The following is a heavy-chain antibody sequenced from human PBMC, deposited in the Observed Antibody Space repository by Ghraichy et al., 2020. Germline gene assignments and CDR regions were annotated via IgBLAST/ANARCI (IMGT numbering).Heavy chain of an antibody. Sequence: SETLSLTCTVSGGSISSYYWSWIRQPPGKGLEWIGYIYYSGSTNYNPSLKSRVTISVDTSKNQFSLKLSSVTAADTAVYYCAASIAARPEGRVLHYYYMDVWGKGTTVTVSS. CDR2: IYYSGST. CDR3: AASIAARPEGRVLHYYYMDV. V-gene: IGHV4-59*01. CDR1: GGSISSYY. J-gene: IGHJ6*03. D-gene: IGHD6-6*01.